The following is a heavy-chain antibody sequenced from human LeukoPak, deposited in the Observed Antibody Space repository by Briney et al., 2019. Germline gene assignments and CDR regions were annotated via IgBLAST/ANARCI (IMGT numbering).Heavy chain of an antibody. V-gene: IGHV3-21*04. J-gene: IGHJ6*02. CDR1: GFTFSSYS. CDR2: ISSSSSYI. Sequence: PGGSLRLSCAASGFTFSSYSMNWVRQAPGKGLEWVSSISSSSSYIYYADSVKGRFTISRDNSKNTLYLQMNSLRAEDTAVYYCAKDGRYLPLYYYYYGMDVWGQGTTVTVSS. CDR3: AKDGRYLPLYYYYYGMDV. D-gene: IGHD3-9*01.